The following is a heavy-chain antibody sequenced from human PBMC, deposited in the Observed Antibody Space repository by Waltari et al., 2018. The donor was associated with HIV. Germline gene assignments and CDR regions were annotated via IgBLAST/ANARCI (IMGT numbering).Heavy chain of an antibody. CDR2: IWYDGSNK. D-gene: IGHD5-18*01. Sequence: QVQLVESGGGVVQPGRSLRLSCAASGFTFSSYGMHWVRQAPGKGMEWVAVIWYDGSNKYYADAVKGRFTSSRDNSKNTLYVQMNSLRAEDTAVYYCAREKVDTTMAVGYYFDYWGQGTLVTVSS. CDR3: AREKVDTTMAVGYYFDY. V-gene: IGHV3-33*01. J-gene: IGHJ4*02. CDR1: GFTFSSYG.